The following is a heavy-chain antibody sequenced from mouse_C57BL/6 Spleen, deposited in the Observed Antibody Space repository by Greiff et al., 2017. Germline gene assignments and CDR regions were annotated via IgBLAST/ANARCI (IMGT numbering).Heavy chain of an antibody. J-gene: IGHJ1*03. CDR3: ARRASGGWYFDV. Sequence: KPGQGLEWIGDIYPGSGSTNYNEKFKSKATLTVDTSSSTAYMQLSSLTSEDSTVYYCARRASGGWYFDVWGTGTTVTVSS. CDR2: IYPGSGST. D-gene: IGHD3-1*01. V-gene: IGHV1-55*01.